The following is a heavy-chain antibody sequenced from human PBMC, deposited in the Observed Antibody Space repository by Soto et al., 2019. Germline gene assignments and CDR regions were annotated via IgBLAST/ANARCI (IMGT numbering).Heavy chain of an antibody. CDR2: TYFRSKWYN. Sequence: QVQLQQSGPRLVKPSQTLSLTCAISGDSVSSNSVAWSWIRQSPSIGLERLGRTYFRSKWYNDYAVYLKSRITVNPDTSKNKFSLQLNSVTPEDTAVYYCARSGPDAFDIWGQGTMVTVSS. D-gene: IGHD3-10*01. CDR1: GDSVSSNSVA. J-gene: IGHJ3*02. V-gene: IGHV6-1*01. CDR3: ARSGPDAFDI.